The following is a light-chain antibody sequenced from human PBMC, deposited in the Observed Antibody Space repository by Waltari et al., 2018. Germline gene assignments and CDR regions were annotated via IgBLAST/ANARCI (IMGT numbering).Light chain of an antibody. V-gene: IGLV1-44*01. CDR2: SNN. CDR3: ASWDDRLNGFV. Sequence: QSVLTQPPSASGTPGQRITVSCSGSPSNIESNTVNWYQQLPGRAPKLLLYSNNGLPSGVSYRFSGSKSGMSSSLAISGLQSEDEADYYCASWDDRLNGFVFGTVTKVTV. CDR1: PSNIESNT. J-gene: IGLJ1*01.